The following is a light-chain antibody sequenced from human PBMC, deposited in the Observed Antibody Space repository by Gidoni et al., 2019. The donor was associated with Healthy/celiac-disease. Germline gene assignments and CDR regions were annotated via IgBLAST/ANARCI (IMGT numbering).Light chain of an antibody. J-gene: IGKJ1*01. CDR2: TAS. CDR3: QKYNLAPWT. CDR1: QGIGKY. Sequence: DIQMTQSPSSLSASVGDRVTITCRASQGIGKYLAWFQQKPGKVPKLLIYTASTLQSGVPSRFSGSGSGTDFTLTINSLQPEDVATYYCQKYNLAPWTFXXXTKVEIK. V-gene: IGKV1-27*01.